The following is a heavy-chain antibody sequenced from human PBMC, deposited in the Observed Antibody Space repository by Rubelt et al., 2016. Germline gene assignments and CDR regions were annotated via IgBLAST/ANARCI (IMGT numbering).Heavy chain of an antibody. V-gene: IGHV3-30*02. J-gene: IGHJ6*02. CDR3: AKSDCTNGVCLGKLHYYYGMDV. CDR2: VRFDGTRT. Sequence: QAPGKGLEWVAVVRFDGTRTYYADSVRGRFTMSRDNSRSTLYLQMNSLRVEDTAVYYCAKSDCTNGVCLGKLHYYYGMDVWGQGTTVTVSS. D-gene: IGHD2-8*01.